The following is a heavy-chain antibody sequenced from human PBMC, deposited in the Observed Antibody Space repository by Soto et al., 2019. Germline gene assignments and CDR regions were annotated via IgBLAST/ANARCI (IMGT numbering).Heavy chain of an antibody. Sequence: EVQLLESGGGVVHPGGSLRLSCAASGLTFSSLAMNWVRQATGKGLEWVSGISGSGGDTHYADSVKGRFTFSIDSSNNTLNLQMSSLRAEDTGDYYCAKFMVRGLGHNYYGLDVWGQGATVTVFS. CDR2: ISGSGGDT. J-gene: IGHJ6*02. V-gene: IGHV3-23*01. CDR3: AKFMVRGLGHNYYGLDV. D-gene: IGHD3-10*01. CDR1: GLTFSSLA.